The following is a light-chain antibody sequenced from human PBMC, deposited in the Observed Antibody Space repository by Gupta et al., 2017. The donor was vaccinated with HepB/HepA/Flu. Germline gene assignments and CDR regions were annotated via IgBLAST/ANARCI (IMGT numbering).Light chain of an antibody. J-gene: IGLJ1*01. CDR3: AAWDDSLNGNYV. V-gene: IGLV1-44*01. Sequence: QSVLTQPPSASGTPGQRVPISCSGSSFNIGNNAVNWYQQLPGTAPKLLIYSNNQRPSGVPDRFSGSKSATSASLAISGLQSEDEADYYCAAWDDSLNGNYVFGTGTKVTVL. CDR1: SFNIGNNA. CDR2: SNN.